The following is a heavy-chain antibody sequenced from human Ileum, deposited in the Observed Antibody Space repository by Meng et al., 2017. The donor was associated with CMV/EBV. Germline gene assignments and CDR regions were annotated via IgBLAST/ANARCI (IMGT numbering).Heavy chain of an antibody. D-gene: IGHD6-6*01. J-gene: IGHJ4*02. CDR3: ASTSSSSFYYFDY. CDR1: GGSFSGYY. CDR2: INHSGST. V-gene: IGHV4-34*01. Sequence: CAVYGGSFSGYYWSWIRQPPGKGLEWIGEINHSGSTNYNPSLKSRATISVDTSKNQFSLKLSSVTAADTAVYYCASTSSSSFYYFDYWGQGTLVTVSS.